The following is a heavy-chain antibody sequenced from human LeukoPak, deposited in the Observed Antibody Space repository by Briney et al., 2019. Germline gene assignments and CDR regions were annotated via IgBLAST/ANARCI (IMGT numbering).Heavy chain of an antibody. J-gene: IGHJ4*02. CDR2: ISYDGSNK. D-gene: IGHD3-22*01. V-gene: IGHV3-30-3*01. Sequence: GGSLRLSCAASGFTFSSYAMHWVRQAPGKGLEWVAVISYDGSNKYYADSVKGRFSISRDNSKNTLYLQMNSLRAEDTAVYYCARDQGYYDSSGYYYPDYWGQGTLVTVSS. CDR1: GFTFSSYA. CDR3: ARDQGYYDSSGYYYPDY.